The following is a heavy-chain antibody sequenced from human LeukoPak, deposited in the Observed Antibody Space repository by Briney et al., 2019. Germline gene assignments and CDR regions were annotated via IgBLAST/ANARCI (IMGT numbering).Heavy chain of an antibody. CDR3: ARGDIVVVVAAAKYDAFGI. J-gene: IGHJ3*02. Sequence: ASVKVSCKASGGTFSSYAISWVRQAPGQGLEWMGGIIPIFGTANYAQKFQGRVTITADESTSTAYMELSSLRSEDTAVYYCARGDIVVVVAAAKYDAFGIWGQGTMVTVSS. V-gene: IGHV1-69*13. CDR1: GGTFSSYA. D-gene: IGHD2-15*01. CDR2: IIPIFGTA.